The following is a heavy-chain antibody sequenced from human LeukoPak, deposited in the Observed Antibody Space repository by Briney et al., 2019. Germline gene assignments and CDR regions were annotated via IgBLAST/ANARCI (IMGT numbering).Heavy chain of an antibody. CDR2: IYYSGST. Sequence: SETLSLTCTFSGGSIISGDYYWSWIRQPPGKGLEWIGYIYYSGSTYYNPSLKSRVTISVDTSKNQLSLKLTYVTAADTAVYYCARAYYDSSGYSFDYWGQGTLVTVSS. CDR3: ARAYYDSSGYSFDY. D-gene: IGHD3-22*01. CDR1: GGSIISGDYY. V-gene: IGHV4-30-4*01. J-gene: IGHJ4*02.